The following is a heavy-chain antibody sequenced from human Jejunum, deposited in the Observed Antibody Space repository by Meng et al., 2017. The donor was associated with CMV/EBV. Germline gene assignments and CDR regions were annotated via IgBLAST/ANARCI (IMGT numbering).Heavy chain of an antibody. CDR3: ARAIDYGDPNWFDT. CDR1: GFTFSNYE. D-gene: IGHD4-17*01. CDR2: ISGSSTYI. Sequence: GFTFSNYEINWVRQAPGKGLEWLSYISGSSTYIYHADSVKGRFTISRDNAKNSVYLQMNGLRAEDAAVYYCARAIDYGDPNWFDTWGQGTLVTVSS. V-gene: IGHV3-21*01. J-gene: IGHJ5*02.